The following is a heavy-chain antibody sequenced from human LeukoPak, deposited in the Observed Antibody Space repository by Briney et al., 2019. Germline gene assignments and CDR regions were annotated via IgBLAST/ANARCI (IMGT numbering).Heavy chain of an antibody. CDR2: INPNSGGT. CDR1: GYTFTGYY. D-gene: IGHD6-6*01. CDR3: ARDVDSSSSPYYYYYYLDV. V-gene: IGHV1-2*06. Sequence: ASVKVSCKASGYTFTGYYMHWVRQAPGQGLEWMGRINPNSGGTNYAQKFQGRVTMTRDTSISTAYMELSRLRSDDTAVYYCARDVDSSSSPYYYYYYLDVRGKGTTVTVSS. J-gene: IGHJ6*03.